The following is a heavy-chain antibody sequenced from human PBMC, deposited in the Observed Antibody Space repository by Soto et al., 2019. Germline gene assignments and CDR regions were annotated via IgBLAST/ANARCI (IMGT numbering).Heavy chain of an antibody. V-gene: IGHV1-18*01. D-gene: IGHD6-13*01. CDR2: ISAYNGNT. CDR1: GYTFTSYG. J-gene: IGHJ5*02. CDR3: ARAGRRGGVQQTNWFDP. Sequence: ASVKVSCKASGYTFTSYGISCVRQAPGQVLEWMGWISAYNGNTNYAQKLQGRVTMTTDTSTSTAYMELRSLRSDDTAVYYCARAGRRGGVQQTNWFDPWGQGTLVTVSS.